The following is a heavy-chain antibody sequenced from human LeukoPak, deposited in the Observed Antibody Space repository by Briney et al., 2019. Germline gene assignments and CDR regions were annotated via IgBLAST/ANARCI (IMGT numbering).Heavy chain of an antibody. D-gene: IGHD6-6*01. CDR1: GFSLSGVG. CDR3: AHLIPTRPAGFDH. Sequence: SGPTLVNPTQTLTLTCTFSGFSLSGVGVGWIRQPPGEALEWLALIYWNDDRRYSPSLKSRLTVTKDTSENQVVLTMTNMDPADTATYYCAHLIPTRPAGFDHWGQGILVTVSS. J-gene: IGHJ4*02. V-gene: IGHV2-5*01. CDR2: IYWNDDR.